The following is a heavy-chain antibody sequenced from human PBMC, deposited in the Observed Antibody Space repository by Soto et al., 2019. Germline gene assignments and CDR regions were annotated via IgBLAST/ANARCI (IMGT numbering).Heavy chain of an antibody. V-gene: IGHV3-49*04. CDR1: GFTFGDYA. J-gene: IGHJ4*02. CDR2: IRSKAYGGTP. D-gene: IGHD3-10*01. CDR3: STGVINPAWPHFDY. Sequence: GGSLRLSCTTSGFTFGDYALNWVRQAPGEGLEWVAFIRSKAYGGTPEYAASVKGRFTVSRDDSKNIAYLQMRSLKTEDTAVYYCSTGVINPAWPHFDYWGQGTLVTVSS.